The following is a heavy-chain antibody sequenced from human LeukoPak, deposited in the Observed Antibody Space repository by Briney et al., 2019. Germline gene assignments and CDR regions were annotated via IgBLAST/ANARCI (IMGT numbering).Heavy chain of an antibody. CDR2: IYYSGRT. V-gene: IGHV4-39*01. CDR3: ARSGNYDFWSGYYPPLFFDY. CDR1: GFTVSSNY. D-gene: IGHD3-3*01. J-gene: IGHJ4*02. Sequence: PGGSLRLSCAVSGFTVSSNYMSWIRQPPGKGLEWVGSIYYSGRTNYSPSLKSRLTISVDPSKDQFSLRLTSVTTADTAVYFCARSGNYDFWSGYYPPLFFDYWGQGILVTVSS.